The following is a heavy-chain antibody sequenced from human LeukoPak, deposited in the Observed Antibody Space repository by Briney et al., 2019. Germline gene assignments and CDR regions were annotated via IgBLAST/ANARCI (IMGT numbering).Heavy chain of an antibody. CDR1: GGSISSYY. J-gene: IGHJ4*02. V-gene: IGHV4-59*01. CDR3: ARDREDYDILTGYYTHIPDY. Sequence: SETLSLTCTVSGGSISSYYWSWIRQPPGKGLEWIGYIYYSGSTNYNRSLTSRVTISVDTSKDPFSLKLSSVTAADTAVYYCARDREDYDILTGYYTHIPDYWGQGTLVTVSS. CDR2: IYYSGST. D-gene: IGHD3-9*01.